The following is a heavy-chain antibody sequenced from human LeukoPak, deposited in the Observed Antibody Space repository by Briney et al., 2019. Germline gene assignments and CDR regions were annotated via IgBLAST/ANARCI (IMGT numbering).Heavy chain of an antibody. J-gene: IGHJ3*02. CDR2: IYSGGST. Sequence: GSLLLSCAASGFTVSSNYMSWVRPAPGKGLEWVSVIYSGGSTYYADSVKGRFTISRDNSKNTLYLQMNSLRAEDTAVYYCARDSALGGAGDIWGQGTMVTVSS. CDR3: ARDSALGGAGDI. V-gene: IGHV3-53*01. CDR1: GFTVSSNY. D-gene: IGHD3-10*01.